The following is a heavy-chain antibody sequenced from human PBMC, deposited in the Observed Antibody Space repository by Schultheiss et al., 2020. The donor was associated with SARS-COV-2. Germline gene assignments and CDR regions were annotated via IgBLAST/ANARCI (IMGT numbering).Heavy chain of an antibody. V-gene: IGHV4-31*03. CDR2: IYYSGST. J-gene: IGHJ4*02. Sequence: SETLSLTCTVSGGSISSGGYYWSWIRQHPGKGLEWIGYIYYSGSTYYNPSLKSRVTISLDMSKNQFSLNLGSVTAADTAVYYCARNIAAAALDYWGQGTLVTVSS. CDR3: ARNIAAAALDY. CDR1: GGSISSGGYY. D-gene: IGHD6-13*01.